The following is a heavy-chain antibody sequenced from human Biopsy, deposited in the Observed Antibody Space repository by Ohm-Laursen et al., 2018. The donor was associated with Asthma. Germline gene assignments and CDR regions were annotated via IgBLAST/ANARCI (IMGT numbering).Heavy chain of an antibody. J-gene: IGHJ3*02. CDR1: GFRFNSYA. CDR2: ISANGNST. Sequence: SLRLSCAASGFRFNSYAVNWVRQAPGKGPERVSTISANGNSTYYGDSVKGRFTISRDNSKNTLFLHMNSLRADDTAVYYCAKGMDTFDIWGQGTLVTVSS. V-gene: IGHV3-23*01. D-gene: IGHD5-18*01. CDR3: AKGMDTFDI.